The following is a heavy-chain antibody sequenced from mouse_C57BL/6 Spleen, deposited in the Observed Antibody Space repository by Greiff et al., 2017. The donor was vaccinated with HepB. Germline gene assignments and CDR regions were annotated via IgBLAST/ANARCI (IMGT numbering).Heavy chain of an antibody. Sequence: QVQLQQPGAELVKPGASVKLSCKASGYTFTSYWMQWVKQRPGQGLEWIGEIDPSDSYTNYNQKFKGKATLTVDTSSSTAYVQRSSLTSEDSAVYYCARGDGSSPAWFAYWGQGTLVTVSA. CDR1: GYTFTSYW. J-gene: IGHJ3*01. D-gene: IGHD1-1*01. CDR2: IDPSDSYT. V-gene: IGHV1-50*01. CDR3: ARGDGSSPAWFAY.